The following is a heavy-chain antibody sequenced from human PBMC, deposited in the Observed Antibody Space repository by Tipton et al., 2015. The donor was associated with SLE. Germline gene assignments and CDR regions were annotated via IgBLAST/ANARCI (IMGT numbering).Heavy chain of an antibody. CDR1: GFTFRSHW. V-gene: IGHV3-9*01. CDR2: ISWNSDTI. Sequence: RSLRLSCAGSGFTFRSHWMHWVRQGPGKGLEWVSGISWNSDTIAYADSVKGRITISRDNAKNSLYLQMDSLRAEDTALYYCAKDRGAIKYYGMDVWGQGTTVTVSS. J-gene: IGHJ6*02. CDR3: AKDRGAIKYYGMDV.